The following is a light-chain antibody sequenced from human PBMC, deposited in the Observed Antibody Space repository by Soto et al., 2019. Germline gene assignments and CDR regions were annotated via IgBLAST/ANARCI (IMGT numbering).Light chain of an antibody. V-gene: IGKV3-20*01. CDR2: GVF. CDR3: QHYDGSPRT. J-gene: IGKJ2*01. Sequence: ETVLTQSPGTVSLSPGERATLCCTTSETVNSDYLAWYQQKPGQAPRLLIYGVFNRATGIPDRFSGSGSGTYFTLTISGLEPEDSAVYYCQHYDGSPRTFGQGTNLEL. CDR1: ETVNSDY.